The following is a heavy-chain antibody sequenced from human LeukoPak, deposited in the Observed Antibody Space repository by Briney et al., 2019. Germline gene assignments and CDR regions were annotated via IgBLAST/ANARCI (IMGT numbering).Heavy chain of an antibody. J-gene: IGHJ4*02. Sequence: ASVKVSCKASGYTFTGYYMHWVRQAPGQGLEWMGWINPNSGGTNYAQKFQGRVTMTRDTSISTAYMELSRLRSDDTAVCYCARGDYGDYVLDYWGQGTLVTVSS. V-gene: IGHV1-2*02. CDR3: ARGDYGDYVLDY. D-gene: IGHD4-17*01. CDR1: GYTFTGYY. CDR2: INPNSGGT.